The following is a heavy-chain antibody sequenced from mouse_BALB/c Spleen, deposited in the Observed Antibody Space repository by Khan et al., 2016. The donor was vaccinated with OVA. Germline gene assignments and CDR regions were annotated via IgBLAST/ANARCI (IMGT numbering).Heavy chain of an antibody. D-gene: IGHD1-1*02. CDR2: IRGGGSYT. CDR3: ARAGYGGFAY. Sequence: EVELVESGGGLVKPGGSLKLSCAASGFTFSDYYMYWVRQTPEKRLEWVATIRGGGSYTYYPDSVKGRFTISRDNAKNTLYLQMSSLKSEDTAMYYCARAGYGGFAYWGQGTLVTGSA. V-gene: IGHV5-4*02. CDR1: GFTFSDYY. J-gene: IGHJ3*01.